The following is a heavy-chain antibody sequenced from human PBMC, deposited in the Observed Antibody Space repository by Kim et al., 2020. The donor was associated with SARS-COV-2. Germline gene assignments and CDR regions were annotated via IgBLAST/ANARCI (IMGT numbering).Heavy chain of an antibody. Sequence: GGSLRLSCAASGFTFSSYAMHWVRQAPGKGLEWVAVISYDGSNKYYADSVKGRFTISRDNSKNTLYLQMNSLRAEDTAVYYCAREGVVVVTPEYYFDYWGQGTLVTVSS. CDR2: ISYDGSNK. J-gene: IGHJ4*02. CDR3: AREGVVVVTPEYYFDY. CDR1: GFTFSSYA. D-gene: IGHD2-21*02. V-gene: IGHV3-30*04.